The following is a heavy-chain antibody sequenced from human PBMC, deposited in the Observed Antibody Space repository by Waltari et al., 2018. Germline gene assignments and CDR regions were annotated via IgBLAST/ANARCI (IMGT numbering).Heavy chain of an antibody. V-gene: IGHV4-30-4*08. J-gene: IGHJ5*02. CDR3: ARDLNGSGSVRFDP. Sequence: QVQLQESGPGLVKPSQTLSLTCTVSGGSISSGDYYWSWIRQPPGKGLEWIGYIYYSGSTYYTPSLKSRVTISVDTSKNQFARKLSSVTAADTAVYYCARDLNGSGSVRFDPWGQGTLVTVSS. CDR2: IYYSGST. CDR1: GGSISSGDYY. D-gene: IGHD3-10*01.